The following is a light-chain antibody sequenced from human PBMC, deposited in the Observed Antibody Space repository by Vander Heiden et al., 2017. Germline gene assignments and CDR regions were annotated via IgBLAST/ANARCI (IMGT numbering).Light chain of an antibody. Sequence: QSVLRQPPSVSRAPGQSVTISCTWTSPNTGAGFDVYGYQRLPGTAPRLLIYDVNVRPTGVPDRFSASKSGTAASLSITGLQAEDEATYYCQSYDNNGPGPLFGGGTQLTVL. CDR2: DVN. CDR1: SPNTGAGFD. J-gene: IGLJ2*01. V-gene: IGLV1-40*01. CDR3: QSYDNNGPGPL.